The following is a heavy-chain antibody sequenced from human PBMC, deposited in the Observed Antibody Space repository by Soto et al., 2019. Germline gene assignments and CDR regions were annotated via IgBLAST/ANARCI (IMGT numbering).Heavy chain of an antibody. D-gene: IGHD2-15*01. CDR3: AKRRGAGGHFDY. V-gene: IGHV3-23*01. Sequence: DVQLLESGGGLVQPEGSLRLSCAASGFTFSSYAMGWVRQGPGKGLVGVAVVSIGGSTHYADSVRGRFTISRDNSKNTLYLQMNSLTAEDTAVYFCAKRRGAGGHFDYWGQGALVTVSS. CDR2: VSIGGST. CDR1: GFTFSSYA. J-gene: IGHJ4*02.